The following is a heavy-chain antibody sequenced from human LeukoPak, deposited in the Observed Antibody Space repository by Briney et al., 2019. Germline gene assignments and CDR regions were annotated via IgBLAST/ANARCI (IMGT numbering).Heavy chain of an antibody. CDR2: ISYDGSNK. D-gene: IGHD1-26*01. CDR3: AKDNFSPVGALPH. V-gene: IGHV3-30*18. J-gene: IGHJ4*02. Sequence: GRSLRLSCAASGFTFSSYGMHWVRQAPGKGLEWVAVISYDGSNKYYADSVKGRFTISRDNSKNTLYLQMNSLRAEDTAVYYCAKDNFSPVGALPHWGQGTLVTVSS. CDR1: GFTFSSYG.